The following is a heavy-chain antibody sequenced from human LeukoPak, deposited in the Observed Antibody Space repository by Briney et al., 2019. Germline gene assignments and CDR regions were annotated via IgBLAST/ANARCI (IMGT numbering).Heavy chain of an antibody. J-gene: IGHJ3*02. CDR3: ARAGYCSSTSCYSFDAFDI. CDR2: IYPGDSGT. D-gene: IGHD2-2*01. Sequence: GESLKISCKASGYSFTSYWIGWVRQMPGKGLEWIGIIYPGDSGTRYSPSFQGQVTTSADKSISTAYLQWSSLKASDTAMYYCARAGYCSSTSCYSFDAFDIWGQGTMVTVSS. V-gene: IGHV5-51*01. CDR1: GYSFTSYW.